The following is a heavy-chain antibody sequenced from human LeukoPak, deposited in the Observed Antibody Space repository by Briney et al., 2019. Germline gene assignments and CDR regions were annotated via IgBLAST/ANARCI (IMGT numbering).Heavy chain of an antibody. CDR2: ISTSATTM. CDR3: ARRGY. CDR1: GFTFTDYY. J-gene: IGHJ4*02. V-gene: IGHV3-11*04. Sequence: PGGSLRLSCVASGFTFTDYYMSWIRQAPGKGLEWISFISTSATTMYYADSVKGRFIISRDNAKNSLSLQMNSLRAEDTAVYYCARRGYWGQGTLVTVSS.